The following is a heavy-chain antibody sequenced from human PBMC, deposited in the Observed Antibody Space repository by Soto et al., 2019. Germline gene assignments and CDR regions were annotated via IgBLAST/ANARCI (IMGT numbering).Heavy chain of an antibody. V-gene: IGHV1-69*08. Sequence: QVHLVQSGAEVREPGSSVKVFCKASGGTLRTSTITWVRQGPGQGPEWMGRLIPFLQKANYAQEFKGRVTITADASASTVYMELRSLRSEDTAVYYSTRAEIGAGFYNNDMDVWGPGTTVIVSS. J-gene: IGHJ6*02. CDR1: GGTLRTST. D-gene: IGHD3-22*01. CDR3: TRAEIGAGFYNNDMDV. CDR2: LIPFLQKA.